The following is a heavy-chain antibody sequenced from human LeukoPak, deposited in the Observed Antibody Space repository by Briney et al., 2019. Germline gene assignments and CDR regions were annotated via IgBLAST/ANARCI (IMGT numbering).Heavy chain of an antibody. Sequence: PGGSLRLSCAASGYTFNIHGMNWVRQAPGKGPEWVSGIGPSGDKTYYADSVKGRFTMSRDNAKNSLYLQMNSLRVEDTAVYYCVGTDSWGQGTLVTVSS. CDR2: IGPSGDKT. J-gene: IGHJ4*02. CDR3: VGTDS. D-gene: IGHD1-1*01. V-gene: IGHV3-23*01. CDR1: GYTFNIHG.